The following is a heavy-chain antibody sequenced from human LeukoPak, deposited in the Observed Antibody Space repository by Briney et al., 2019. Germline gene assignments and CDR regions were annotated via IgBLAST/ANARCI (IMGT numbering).Heavy chain of an antibody. CDR2: VSAYNGNT. CDR1: GYTFISYG. CDR3: ARAIAVVGTTTDFQY. V-gene: IGHV1-18*04. Sequence: GASVKVSCKASGYTFISYGITWVRQAPGQGLEWMGWVSAYNGNTDYAQKFQGRVTMTTDTSTRTACTELRSLRSGDTAVYYCARAIAVVGTTTDFQYWGQGTQVTVSS. J-gene: IGHJ1*01. D-gene: IGHD6-19*01.